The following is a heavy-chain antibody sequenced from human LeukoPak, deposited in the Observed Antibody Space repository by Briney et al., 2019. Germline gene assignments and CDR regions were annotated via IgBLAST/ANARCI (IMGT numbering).Heavy chain of an antibody. CDR2: IYPGDSDT. J-gene: IGHJ5*02. CDR3: ARTRPSPRIAVAGYTQFVP. D-gene: IGHD6-19*01. CDR1: GYSFFRYW. Sequence: GESLKISCKGSGYSFFRYWIGWVRQTPGKGLEWMGIIYPGDSDTRYSPSFQGQVTISADKSIGTAYLQWSSLKASDSAMYYCARTRPSPRIAVAGYTQFVPRGQGTLVTVSS. V-gene: IGHV5-51*01.